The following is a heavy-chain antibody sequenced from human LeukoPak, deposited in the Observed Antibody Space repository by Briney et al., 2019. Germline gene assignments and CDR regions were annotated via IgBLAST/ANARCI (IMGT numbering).Heavy chain of an antibody. D-gene: IGHD1-26*01. J-gene: IGHJ4*02. V-gene: IGHV4-39*01. Sequence: SETLSLTCTVSGGSISSTSSYWAWIRQPPGKGLEWIGTIFSSGSTYYNLSLKSRATISVDSSKNQFSLKVTSVTAADTAVYYCARLSGSFDYWGQGTLVTV. CDR3: ARLSGSFDY. CDR1: GGSISSTSSY. CDR2: IFSSGST.